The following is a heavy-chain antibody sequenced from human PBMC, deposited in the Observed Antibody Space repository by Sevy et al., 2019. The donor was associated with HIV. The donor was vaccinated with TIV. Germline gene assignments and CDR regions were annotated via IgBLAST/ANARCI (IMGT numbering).Heavy chain of an antibody. CDR2: ISYGGGTQ. D-gene: IGHD6-6*01. CDR3: TKDAIPPTDTTSSFFDS. J-gene: IGHJ4*02. Sequence: GGSLRLSCAASGFSFSDNGMHWVRQVPGKGLEWVAVISYGGGTQTYADSVEGRFTVSRDNSKNTLYLQMNSLTTEDTAVYYCTKDAIPPTDTTSSFFDSWGQGTLVTVSS. V-gene: IGHV3-30*18. CDR1: GFSFSDNG.